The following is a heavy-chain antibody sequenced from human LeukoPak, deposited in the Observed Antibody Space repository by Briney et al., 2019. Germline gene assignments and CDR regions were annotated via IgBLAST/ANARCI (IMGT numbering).Heavy chain of an antibody. D-gene: IGHD1/OR15-1a*01. V-gene: IGHV5-51*01. Sequence: GESLKISCKGSGYSFTSYWIGWVRQMPGKGLEWMGIIFPGDSDTTYSSSFQGQVTISADKSINTAYLQWSSLKASDTAMYYCATSESQTKFDYWGQGTLVTVSS. CDR2: IFPGDSDT. CDR3: ATSESQTKFDY. J-gene: IGHJ4*02. CDR1: GYSFTSYW.